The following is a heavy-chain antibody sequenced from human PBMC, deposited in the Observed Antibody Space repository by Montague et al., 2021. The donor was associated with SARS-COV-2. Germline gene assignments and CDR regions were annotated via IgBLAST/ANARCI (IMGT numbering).Heavy chain of an antibody. D-gene: IGHD6-13*01. J-gene: IGHJ5*02. CDR3: ARDRFIAGGRLPHGFDP. Sequence: SETLSLTCSVSGGPISGYYWSWIRQPPGKGLELIWYIYYSGGTIYNPSPKSRVIISVDTSTSQFSLKLSSVTATDTAVYYCARDRFIAGGRLPHGFDPWGQGTLVTVSS. V-gene: IGHV4-59*01. CDR1: GGPISGYY. CDR2: IYYSGGT.